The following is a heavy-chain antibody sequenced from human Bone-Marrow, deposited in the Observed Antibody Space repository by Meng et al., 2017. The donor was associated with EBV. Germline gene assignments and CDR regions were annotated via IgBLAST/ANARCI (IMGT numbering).Heavy chain of an antibody. V-gene: IGHV4-30-4*01. D-gene: IGHD6-13*01. CDR1: GGSISSGGYY. CDR2: MYYSGST. Sequence: QVQLLESSPGLVKPSQTLSLTCVVSGGSISSGGYYWSWIRQPPGKGLEWIGYMYYSGSTYHNPSLKSRVSISVNTSKNQFSLKLSSVTAADTAVYYCARGHKIGSWDVLHFDYWGQGTLVTVSS. CDR3: ARGHKIGSWDVLHFDY. J-gene: IGHJ4*02.